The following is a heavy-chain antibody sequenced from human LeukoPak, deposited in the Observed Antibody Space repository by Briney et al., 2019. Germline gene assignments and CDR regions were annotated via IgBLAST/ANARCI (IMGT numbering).Heavy chain of an antibody. Sequence: GSLRLSCAASGFTFSSYWMSWVRQAPGKGLEWVANIKQDGSEKYYVDSVKGRFTISRDNAKNSLYLQMNSLRAEDTAVYYCARERESIAAVKRFDPWGQGTLVTVSS. J-gene: IGHJ5*02. D-gene: IGHD6-13*01. CDR3: ARERESIAAVKRFDP. CDR2: IKQDGSEK. CDR1: GFTFSSYW. V-gene: IGHV3-7*01.